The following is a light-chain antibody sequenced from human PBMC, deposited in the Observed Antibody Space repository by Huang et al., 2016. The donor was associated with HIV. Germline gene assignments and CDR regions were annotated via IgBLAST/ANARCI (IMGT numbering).Light chain of an antibody. V-gene: IGKV3-11*01. J-gene: IGKJ2*01. CDR1: QSVSGY. Sequence: IVLTQSPATLSLSPGERATLPCRASQSVSGYLAWYQQKPGQAPRLLIYDASTRTTGIPVRFSGSGSGTDFTLTISSLEPEDFAVYYCQQRSNWPPVYTFGRGTKLDI. CDR2: DAS. CDR3: QQRSNWPPVYT.